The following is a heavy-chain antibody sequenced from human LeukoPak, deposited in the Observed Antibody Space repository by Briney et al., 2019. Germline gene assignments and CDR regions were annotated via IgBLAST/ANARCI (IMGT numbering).Heavy chain of an antibody. J-gene: IGHJ1*01. CDR3: ARVSSSWYVTRHVAEYFQH. V-gene: IGHV4-39*01. CDR1: GGSISSSSYY. CDR2: IYYSGST. Sequence: SETLSLTCTVSGGSISSSSYYWGWIRQPPGKGLEWIGSIYYSGSTYYNPSLKSRVTISVDTSKNQFSLKLSSVTAADTAVYYCARVSSSWYVTRHVAEYFQHWGQGTLVTVSS. D-gene: IGHD6-13*01.